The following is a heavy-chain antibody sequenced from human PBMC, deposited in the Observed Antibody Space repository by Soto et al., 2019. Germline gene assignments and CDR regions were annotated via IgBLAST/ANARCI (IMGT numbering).Heavy chain of an antibody. Sequence: QVQLQESGPGLVKPSETLSLTCTVSGGSFSSSYWSWIRQPAGKGLEWIGRIYASGSTNYNPSLKSRVTMSVDTSKNQFSLKLRSVTAADTAVYYCARACSSTSCYDVFDYWGQGTLVTVSS. CDR3: ARACSSTSCYDVFDY. CDR1: GGSFSSSY. CDR2: IYASGST. V-gene: IGHV4-4*07. D-gene: IGHD2-2*01. J-gene: IGHJ4*02.